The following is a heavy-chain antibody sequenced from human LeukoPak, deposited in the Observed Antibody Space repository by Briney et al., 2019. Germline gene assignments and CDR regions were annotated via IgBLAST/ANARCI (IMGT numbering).Heavy chain of an antibody. CDR3: ARDLISRYDFWSGYYTAGGYYYSYYMDV. J-gene: IGHJ6*03. Sequence: ASVKVSCKASGYTFTSYGISWVRQAPGQGLEWMGWISAYNGNTEYAQKLQGRVTMTTDTSTSTAYMELRSLRSDDTAVYYCARDLISRYDFWSGYYTAGGYYYSYYMDVWGKGTTVTVSS. V-gene: IGHV1-18*01. CDR1: GYTFTSYG. D-gene: IGHD3-3*01. CDR2: ISAYNGNT.